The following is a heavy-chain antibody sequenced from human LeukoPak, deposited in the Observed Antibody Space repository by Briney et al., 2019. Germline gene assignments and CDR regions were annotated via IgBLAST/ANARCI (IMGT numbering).Heavy chain of an antibody. Sequence: SETLSLSCTVSGGSINNHYWSWIRQPTGKGLEWIGYIYYSGSTNYNPPFKSRATISVDTSKNQFSLKLTSVTAADTAVYYCARDRDVGTYYYYYGLDVWGQGTTVTVSS. CDR1: GGSINNHY. J-gene: IGHJ6*02. CDR2: IYYSGST. D-gene: IGHD1-26*01. V-gene: IGHV4-59*11. CDR3: ARDRDVGTYYYYYGLDV.